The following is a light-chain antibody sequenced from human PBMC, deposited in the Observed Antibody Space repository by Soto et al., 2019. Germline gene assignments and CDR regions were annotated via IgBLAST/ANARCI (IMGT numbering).Light chain of an antibody. CDR2: GTS. V-gene: IGKV3-20*01. J-gene: IGKJ4*01. Sequence: EIVVTQSPGTLSLSPGERATLSCRASQSISTTYLAWYQQRPGQAPRLLIYGTSSRATGIPDRFSGSGSATDFTLTITRLEPEDFAVYYCQQYQSPTFGGGTKVDIK. CDR3: QQYQSPT. CDR1: QSISTTY.